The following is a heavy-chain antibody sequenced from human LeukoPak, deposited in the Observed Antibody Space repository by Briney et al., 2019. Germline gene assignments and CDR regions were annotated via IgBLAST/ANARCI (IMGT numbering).Heavy chain of an antibody. V-gene: IGHV3-48*01. J-gene: IGHJ6*03. Sequence: GGSLRLSRAASGFTFSSYSMNWVRQAPGKGLEWVSYISSSSSTIYYADSVKGRFTISRDNAKNSLYLQMNSLRAEDTAVYYCARAGNRYYYYYMDVWGKGTTVTVSS. CDR1: GFTFSSYS. CDR3: ARAGNRYYYYYMDV. CDR2: ISSSSSTI. D-gene: IGHD1-14*01.